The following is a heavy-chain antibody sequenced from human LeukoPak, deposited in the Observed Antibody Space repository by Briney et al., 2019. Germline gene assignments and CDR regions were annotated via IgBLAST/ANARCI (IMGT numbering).Heavy chain of an antibody. CDR2: INHSGRT. V-gene: IGHV4-34*01. CDR1: GGSFSGYY. J-gene: IGHJ4*02. Sequence: SETLSLTCAVSGGSFSGYYWSWIRQPPGKGLEWIGEINHSGRTNYNPSLKSRVTISVDTSKNQFSLKLSSVTAADTAVYYCARTNVIYCSGGSCYSRVANYFDYWGQGTLVTVSS. D-gene: IGHD2-15*01. CDR3: ARTNVIYCSGGSCYSRVANYFDY.